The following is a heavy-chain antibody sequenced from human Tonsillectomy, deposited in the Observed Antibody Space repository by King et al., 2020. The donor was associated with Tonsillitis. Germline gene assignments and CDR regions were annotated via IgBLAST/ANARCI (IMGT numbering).Heavy chain of an antibody. CDR2: ISHDGSNK. Sequence: VQLVGSGGGVVQPGRSLRLSCAASRFTFTTYTLHWVRQAPGKGLEWVAVISHDGSNKYYADSVQGRFTISRDNSNNTLYLQMNSLRAEDTAVYYCAGDAGGYCSGTSCLSWFDPWGQGTLVTVSS. V-gene: IGHV3-30*04. D-gene: IGHD2-2*03. J-gene: IGHJ5*02. CDR1: RFTFTTYT. CDR3: AGDAGGYCSGTSCLSWFDP.